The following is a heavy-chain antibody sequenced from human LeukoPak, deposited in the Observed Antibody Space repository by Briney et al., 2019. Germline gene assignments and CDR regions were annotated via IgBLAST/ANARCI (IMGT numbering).Heavy chain of an antibody. D-gene: IGHD3-22*01. V-gene: IGHV1-2*02. CDR1: GYTFTGYY. CDR2: INPNSGGT. J-gene: IGHJ6*03. CDR3: ARGPFDSSGYSTEYYYYYYMDV. Sequence: ASVKVSCKASGYTFTGYYMHWVRQAPGQGLEWMGWINPNSGGTNYAQKFQGRVTMTRDTSISTAYMELSRLRSDDTAVYYCARGPFDSSGYSTEYYYYYYMDVWGKGTTVTVSS.